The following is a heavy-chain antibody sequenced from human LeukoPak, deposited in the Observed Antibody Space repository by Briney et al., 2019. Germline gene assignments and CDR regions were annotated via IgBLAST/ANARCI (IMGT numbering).Heavy chain of an antibody. CDR2: ISSSGSTI. V-gene: IGHV3-48*03. CDR1: GFTFSSYE. CDR3: ARDSRLNYYDSSGANDY. D-gene: IGHD3-22*01. Sequence: GGSLRPSCAASGFTFSSYEMNWVRQAPGKGLEWVSYISSSGSTIYYADSVKGRFTISRDNAKNSLYLQMNSLRAEDTAVYYCARDSRLNYYDSSGANDYWGQGTLVTVSS. J-gene: IGHJ4*02.